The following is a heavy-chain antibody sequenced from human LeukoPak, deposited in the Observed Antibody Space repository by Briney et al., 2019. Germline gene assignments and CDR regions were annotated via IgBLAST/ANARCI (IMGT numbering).Heavy chain of an antibody. D-gene: IGHD6-6*01. J-gene: IGHJ4*02. CDR2: ISGNGGST. V-gene: IGHV3-23*01. CDR1: GFTFSSYG. Sequence: GGSLRLSCAASGFTFSSYGMNWVRQAPGKGLEWVSVISGNGGSTYYAASVKGRFTISRDNSKNTLSLQMKSLRVEDTAVYYCAKGRVLYSSSSIFDSWGQGTLVTVSS. CDR3: AKGRVLYSSSSIFDS.